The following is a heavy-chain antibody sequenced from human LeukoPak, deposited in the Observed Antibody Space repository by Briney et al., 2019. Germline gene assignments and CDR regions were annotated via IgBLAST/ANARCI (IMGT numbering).Heavy chain of an antibody. V-gene: IGHV3-21*01. J-gene: IGHJ4*02. CDR2: ISSSSSYI. D-gene: IGHD1-26*01. CDR1: GFTFSSYS. Sequence: GGSLRLSCAASGFTFSSYSMNWVRQAPGKGLEWVSSISSSSSYIYYADSVKGRFTISRDNAKNSLYLQMNSLRAEDTAVYYCAREGGTEYYLDYWGQGTQVTVSS. CDR3: AREGGTEYYLDY.